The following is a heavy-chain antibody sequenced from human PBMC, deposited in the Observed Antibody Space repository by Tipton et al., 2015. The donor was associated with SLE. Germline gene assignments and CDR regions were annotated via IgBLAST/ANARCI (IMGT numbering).Heavy chain of an antibody. Sequence: TLSLTCTATGDSVTSSGYYWSWIRQHPGKGLEWIGFIYYGGGTYYNPSLESRVTISLDTSKNQFSLKLNSVTAADTAVYYCARSTDQNWFDPWGQGTLVTVSS. J-gene: IGHJ5*02. CDR3: ARSTDQNWFDP. CDR1: GDSVTSSGYY. CDR2: IYYGGGT. D-gene: IGHD2-2*01. V-gene: IGHV4-31*03.